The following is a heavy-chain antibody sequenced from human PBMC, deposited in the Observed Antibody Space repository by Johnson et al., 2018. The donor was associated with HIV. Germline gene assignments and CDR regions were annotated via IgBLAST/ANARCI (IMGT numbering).Heavy chain of an antibody. D-gene: IGHD6-19*01. CDR2: TWFDGSNK. J-gene: IGHJ3*02. Sequence: QVQLVESGGGLVKPGGSLRLSCAASGFSFSDYYMSWIRQAPGKGLEWVAVTWFDGSNKYYSDSVKGRFTISRDNSKSTLYLQMNSLRAEDTALYYCARRVGSGWSAFDIWGQGTMVTVSS. V-gene: IGHV3-33*08. CDR1: GFSFSDYY. CDR3: ARRVGSGWSAFDI.